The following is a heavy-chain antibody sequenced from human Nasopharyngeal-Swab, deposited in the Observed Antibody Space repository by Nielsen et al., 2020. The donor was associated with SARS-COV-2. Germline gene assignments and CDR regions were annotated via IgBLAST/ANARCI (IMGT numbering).Heavy chain of an antibody. Sequence: GSLKISGAASGFTFGNYWMSWVRQAPGKRLEWVANIKEDGSEKYYVDSVKGRFTISRDNAKNSLYLQMNSLRAEDTAVYYCAGGNSADHWGQGTLVTVSS. CDR1: GFTFGNYW. D-gene: IGHD4-23*01. V-gene: IGHV3-7*03. CDR3: AGGNSADH. CDR2: IKEDGSEK. J-gene: IGHJ4*02.